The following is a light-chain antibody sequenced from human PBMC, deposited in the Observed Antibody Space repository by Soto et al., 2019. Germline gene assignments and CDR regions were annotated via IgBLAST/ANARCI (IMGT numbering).Light chain of an antibody. CDR2: GNS. Sequence: QSVLTQPPSVSGAPGQRVTISCTGSSSNIGAGYVHWYQQLPGTAPKLLIYGNSNRPSGVPDRFSGSKSGTSASLAITGLQAEDEADSYCQSYDSSLSGSVFGGGTQLTVL. J-gene: IGLJ3*02. CDR3: QSYDSSLSGSV. V-gene: IGLV1-40*01. CDR1: SSNIGAGY.